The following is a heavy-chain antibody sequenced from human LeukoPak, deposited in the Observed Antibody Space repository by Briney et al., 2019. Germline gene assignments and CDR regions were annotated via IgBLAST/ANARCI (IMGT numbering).Heavy chain of an antibody. J-gene: IGHJ4*02. D-gene: IGHD6-13*01. CDR1: GGSISSYY. CDR2: IYYSGST. Sequence: SETLSLTCTVSGGSISSYYWSWIRRPPGKGLEWIGYIYYSGSTNYNPSLKSRVTISVDTSKNQFSLKLSSVTAADTAVYYCARSAESSSWYNPFDYWGQGTLVTVSS. CDR3: ARSAESSSWYNPFDY. V-gene: IGHV4-59*01.